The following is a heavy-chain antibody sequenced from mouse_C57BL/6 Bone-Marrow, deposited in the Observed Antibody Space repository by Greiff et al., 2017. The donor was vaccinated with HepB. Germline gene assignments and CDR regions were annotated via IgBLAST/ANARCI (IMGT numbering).Heavy chain of an antibody. CDR2: IDPSDSYT. CDR3: ARWSEAWFAY. CDR1: GYTFTSYW. J-gene: IGHJ3*01. Sequence: QVHLKQPGAELVRPGTSVKLSCKASGYTFTSYWMHWVKQRPGQGLEWIGVIDPSDSYTNYNQKFKGKATLTVDTSSSTAYMQLSSLTSEDSAVYYCARWSEAWFAYWGQGALVTVSA. V-gene: IGHV1-59*01.